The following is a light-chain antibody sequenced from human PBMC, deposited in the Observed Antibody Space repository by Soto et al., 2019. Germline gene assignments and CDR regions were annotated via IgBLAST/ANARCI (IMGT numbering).Light chain of an antibody. Sequence: EIVLTQSPGTLSLSPGERATLSCRASQSVSSSYLAWYQQKPGQAPRLLIYGASSRAPGIPDRFSGSGSGTDFTLTISRLEPEDFAVYSCQQYGSPPWTFGQGAKVEIK. V-gene: IGKV3-20*01. CDR3: QQYGSPPWT. CDR1: QSVSSSY. J-gene: IGKJ1*01. CDR2: GAS.